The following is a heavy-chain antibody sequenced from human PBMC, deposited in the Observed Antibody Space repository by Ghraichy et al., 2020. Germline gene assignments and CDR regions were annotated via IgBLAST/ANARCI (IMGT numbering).Heavy chain of an antibody. CDR3: ARGWGAASSFFHYYYMDV. Sequence: SETLSLTCTVSGGSISSYYWSWIRQPPGKGLEWIGYIYYSGSTNYNPSLKSRVTISVDTSKNQFSLKLSSVTAADTAVYYCARGWGAASSFFHYYYMDVWGKGTTVTVSS. D-gene: IGHD3-16*01. CDR2: IYYSGST. V-gene: IGHV4-59*01. J-gene: IGHJ6*03. CDR1: GGSISSYY.